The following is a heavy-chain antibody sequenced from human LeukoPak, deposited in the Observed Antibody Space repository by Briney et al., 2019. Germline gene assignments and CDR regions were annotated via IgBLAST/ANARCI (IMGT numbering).Heavy chain of an antibody. J-gene: IGHJ4*02. CDR1: GFTFSSYG. CDR2: ISYDGSNK. CDR3: ARDGRVGADGTILDY. D-gene: IGHD6-13*01. Sequence: GGSLRLSCAASGFTFSSYGMHWVRQAPGKGLEWVAVISYDGSNKYYADSVKGRFTISRDNSKNTLYLQMNSLRAEDTAVYSCARDGRVGADGTILDYWGQGTLVTVSS. V-gene: IGHV3-30*03.